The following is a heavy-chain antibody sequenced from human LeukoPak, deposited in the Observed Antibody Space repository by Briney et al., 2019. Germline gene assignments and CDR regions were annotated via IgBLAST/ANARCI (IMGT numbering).Heavy chain of an antibody. CDR3: ARDRTGSYYGIDSY. J-gene: IGHJ4*02. V-gene: IGHV3-21*01. Sequence: GGSLRLSCAASGFTFSSYSMNWVRQAPGKGLEWVSSISSSSSYIYYADSVKGRFTISRDNAKNSLYLQMNSLGAEDTAVYYCARDRTGSYYGIDSYWGQGTLVTVSS. D-gene: IGHD1-26*01. CDR1: GFTFSSYS. CDR2: ISSSSSYI.